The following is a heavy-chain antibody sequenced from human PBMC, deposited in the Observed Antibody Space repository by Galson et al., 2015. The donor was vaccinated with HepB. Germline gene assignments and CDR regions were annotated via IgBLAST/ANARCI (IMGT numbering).Heavy chain of an antibody. V-gene: IGHV3-23*01. CDR3: AKGDIVVVPADLDY. CDR1: GFTFSSYG. CDR2: ISGSGGST. D-gene: IGHD2-2*01. J-gene: IGHJ4*02. Sequence: SLRLSCAASGFTFSSYGMHWVRQAPGKGLEWVSAISGSGGSTYYADSVKGRFTISRDNSKNTLYLQMNSLRAEDTAVYYCAKGDIVVVPADLDYWGQGTLVTVSS.